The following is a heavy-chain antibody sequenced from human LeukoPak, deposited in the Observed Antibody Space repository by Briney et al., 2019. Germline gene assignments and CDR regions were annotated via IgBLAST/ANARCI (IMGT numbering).Heavy chain of an antibody. Sequence: ASVKVSCKASGYTFTGYYMHWVRQAPGQGLEWMGWINPNSGGTNYAQKFQGRVTTTRDTSISTAYMELSRLRSDDTAVYYCARGERGYSYGWYYYYMDVWGKGTTVTVSS. CDR1: GYTFTGYY. CDR3: ARGERGYSYGWYYYYMDV. CDR2: INPNSGGT. V-gene: IGHV1-2*02. J-gene: IGHJ6*03. D-gene: IGHD5-18*01.